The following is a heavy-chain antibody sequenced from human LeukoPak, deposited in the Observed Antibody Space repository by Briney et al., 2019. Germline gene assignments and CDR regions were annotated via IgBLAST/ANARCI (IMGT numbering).Heavy chain of an antibody. J-gene: IGHJ4*02. CDR2: ISYDGSNK. D-gene: IGHD1-26*01. V-gene: IGHV3-30*04. CDR3: ARDSEL. Sequence: GGSLRLSCTASGFTFGDYAMSWVRQAPGKGLEWVAVISYDGSNKYYADSVKGRFTISRDNSKNTLYLQMNSLRAEDTAVYYCARDSELRGQGTLVTVSS. CDR1: GFTFGDYA.